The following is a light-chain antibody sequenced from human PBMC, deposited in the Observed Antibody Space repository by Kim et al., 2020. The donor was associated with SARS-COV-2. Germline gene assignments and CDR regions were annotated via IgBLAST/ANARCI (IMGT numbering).Light chain of an antibody. CDR2: AAS. CDR3: QQSYTMPRT. CDR1: QSITNY. Sequence: DIQMTKSPSSLSASVGDRVTITCRASQSITNYLNWYQQKPGKAPKVLIYAASSLQSGVPSRFSGSGSGTDFTLTISSLQPDDFATYYCQQSYTMPRTFGPGTKVDIK. J-gene: IGKJ1*01. V-gene: IGKV1-39*01.